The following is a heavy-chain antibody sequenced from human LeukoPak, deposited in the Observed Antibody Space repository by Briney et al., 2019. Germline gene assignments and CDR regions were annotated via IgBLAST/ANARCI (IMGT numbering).Heavy chain of an antibody. CDR3: AREQDRFIAASGNFDY. J-gene: IGHJ4*02. D-gene: IGHD6-13*01. CDR2: ISAYNGNT. Sequence: GASVKVSCKASGYTFTSYGISWVRQAPGQGLEWMGWISAYNGNTNYAQKFQGRVTMTTDTSTSTAYMELRSLRSDDTAVYYCAREQDRFIAASGNFDYWGQGTLVTVSS. V-gene: IGHV1-18*01. CDR1: GYTFTSYG.